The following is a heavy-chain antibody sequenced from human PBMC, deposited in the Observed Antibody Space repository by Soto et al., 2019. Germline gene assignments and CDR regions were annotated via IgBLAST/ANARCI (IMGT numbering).Heavy chain of an antibody. CDR1: GFTFSSYA. Sequence: QVQLVESGGGVVQPGRFLRLSCAASGFTFSSYAMHWVRQAPGKGLEWVAVISYDGSNKYYADSVKGRFTISRDNSKNTLYLQMNSLRAEDTAVYYCARDGFETYYYDSSGAGGYFDYWGQGTLVTVSS. D-gene: IGHD3-22*01. CDR3: ARDGFETYYYDSSGAGGYFDY. CDR2: ISYDGSNK. V-gene: IGHV3-30-3*01. J-gene: IGHJ4*02.